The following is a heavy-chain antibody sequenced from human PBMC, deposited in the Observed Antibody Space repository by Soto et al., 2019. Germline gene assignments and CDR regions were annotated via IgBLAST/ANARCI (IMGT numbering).Heavy chain of an antibody. V-gene: IGHV3-49*03. CDR1: GFTFGDYA. CDR3: TRGPVVVAANFYNWFDP. J-gene: IGHJ5*02. CDR2: IRSKAYGGTT. Sequence: GGSLRLSCTASGFTFGDYAMSWFRQAPGKGLEWVGFIRSKAYGGTTEYAASVKGRFTISRDDSKSIAYLQMNSLKTEDTAVYYCTRGPVVVAANFYNWFDPWGQGTLVTVSS. D-gene: IGHD2-15*01.